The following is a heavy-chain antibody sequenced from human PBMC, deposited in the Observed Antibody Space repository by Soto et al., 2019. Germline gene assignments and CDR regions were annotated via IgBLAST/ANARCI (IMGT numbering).Heavy chain of an antibody. V-gene: IGHV4-4*07. Sequence: SETLSLTCTVSGASISGFYWSWIRKSAGKGLEWLGRIYATGTTDYNPSLKSRVMMSVDTSKKQFSLKLRSVTAADTAVYYCVRDGTKTLRDWFDPWGQGISVTVSS. D-gene: IGHD1-1*01. CDR1: GASISGFY. CDR3: VRDGTKTLRDWFDP. CDR2: IYATGTT. J-gene: IGHJ5*02.